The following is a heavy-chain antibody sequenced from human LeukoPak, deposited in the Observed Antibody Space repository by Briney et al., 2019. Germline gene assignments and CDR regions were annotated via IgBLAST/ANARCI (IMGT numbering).Heavy chain of an antibody. CDR1: GFTFSSYG. CDR3: AKDASGYYSEYYFDY. J-gene: IGHJ4*02. V-gene: IGHV3-30*18. CDR2: ISYDGSNK. D-gene: IGHD3-22*01. Sequence: GGSLRLSCAASGFTFSSYGMHWVRQAPGKGLEWVAVISYDGSNKYYADSVKGRFTISRDNSKNTLYLQMNSLRAEDTAVYYCAKDASGYYSEYYFDYWAREPWSPSPQ.